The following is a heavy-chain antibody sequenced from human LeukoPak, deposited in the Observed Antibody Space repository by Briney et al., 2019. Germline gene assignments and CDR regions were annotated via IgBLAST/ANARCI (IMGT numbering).Heavy chain of an antibody. V-gene: IGHV4-34*01. CDR2: INHSGST. CDR3: ARGARYCSGGSCYSFAFDI. CDR1: GGSFSGYY. J-gene: IGHJ3*02. Sequence: KPSETLSLTCAVYGGSFSGYYWSWIRQPPGKGLEWVGGINHSGSTNYNPSLERRVTIFVDTSKNQFPLQLSPVHAADAAVYSFARGARYCSGGSCYSFAFDIWGQGTMVTVSS. D-gene: IGHD2-15*01.